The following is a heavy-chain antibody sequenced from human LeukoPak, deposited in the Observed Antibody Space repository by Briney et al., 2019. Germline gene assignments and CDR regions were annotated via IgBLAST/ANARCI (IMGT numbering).Heavy chain of an antibody. J-gene: IGHJ4*02. CDR2: IWYVGIIE. CDR3: VRDRYPDHGDYLYY. CDR1: GFTLRRYG. D-gene: IGHD4-17*01. V-gene: IGHV3-33*01. Sequence: PGRSLRLSCAAPGFTLRRYGMHCVRQAPGKGRGRGADIWYVGIIEYTADSVKGRLTISRDNSKNTLYLQMNSLRGEDTAVYYCVRDRYPDHGDYLYYWGQGDLVTVSS.